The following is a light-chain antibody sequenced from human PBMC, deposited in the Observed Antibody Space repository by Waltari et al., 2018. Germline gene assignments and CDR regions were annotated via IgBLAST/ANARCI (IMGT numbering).Light chain of an antibody. V-gene: IGKV1-39*01. CDR2: AAS. CDR1: QTISTY. Sequence: DIQMTQSQSSLSASVGDRVPLTCRASQTISTYLNWYQQKPGKAPRLLIYAASSLQSGVPSRFSGSGSGTDFTLTISSLQPEDFATYYCQQTYSTPDTFGQGTQLDVK. CDR3: QQTYSTPDT. J-gene: IGKJ2*01.